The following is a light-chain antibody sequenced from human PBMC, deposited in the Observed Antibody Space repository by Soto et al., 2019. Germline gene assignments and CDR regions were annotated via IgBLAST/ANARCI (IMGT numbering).Light chain of an antibody. CDR2: GAS. J-gene: IGKJ5*01. CDR1: QAVSSNY. Sequence: QSTRTLSLSPGVRATLSFRVSQAVSSNYLAWCQQRPGQAPRLLIYGASTRAAGIPDRFSGSGSGTDFTLTITRPEPEDAAVYFCQQYTGTPSTFGQGTRLEI. V-gene: IGKV3-20*01. CDR3: QQYTGTPST.